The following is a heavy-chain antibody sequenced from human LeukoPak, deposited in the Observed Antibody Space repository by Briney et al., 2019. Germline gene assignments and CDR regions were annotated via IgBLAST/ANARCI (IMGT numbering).Heavy chain of an antibody. CDR1: GFTFSSYA. J-gene: IGHJ5*02. CDR3: VKFIPLYNWFDP. V-gene: IGHV3-23*01. D-gene: IGHD3-16*02. CDR2: ISGSGGST. Sequence: QPGGSLLLSCAASGFTFSSYAMSWVRQAPGKGLEWVSAISGSGGSTYYADSGKGRFTISRDNSKNTLYLQMNSLRAEDTAVYYCVKFIPLYNWFDPWGQGTLVTVSS.